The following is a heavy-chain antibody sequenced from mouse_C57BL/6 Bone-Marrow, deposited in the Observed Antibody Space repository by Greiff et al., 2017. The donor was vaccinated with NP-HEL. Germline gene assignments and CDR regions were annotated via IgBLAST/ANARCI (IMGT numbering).Heavy chain of an antibody. CDR1: GYTFTSYG. D-gene: IGHD1-1*01. V-gene: IGHV1-81*01. CDR2: IYPRSGNT. CDR3: ARRYRGFAY. Sequence: VKLVESGAELARPGASVKLSCKASGYTFTSYGISWVKQRTGQGLEWIGEIYPRSGNTYYNEKFKGKATLTADKSSSTAYMELRSLTSEDAAVYFCARRYRGFAYWGQGTLVTVSA. J-gene: IGHJ3*01.